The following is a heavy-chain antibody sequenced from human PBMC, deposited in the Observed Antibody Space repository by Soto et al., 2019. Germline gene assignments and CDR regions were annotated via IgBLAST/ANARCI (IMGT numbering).Heavy chain of an antibody. Sequence: SVKVSCKASGGTFSSYAISWVRQAPGQGLGWMGGIIPIFGTANYAQKFQGRVTITADESTSTAYMELSSLRSEDTAVYYCARRTSGYPYYYYGMDVWGQGTTVTVSS. CDR2: IIPIFGTA. CDR1: GGTFSSYA. CDR3: ARRTSGYPYYYYGMDV. J-gene: IGHJ6*02. V-gene: IGHV1-69*13. D-gene: IGHD3-3*01.